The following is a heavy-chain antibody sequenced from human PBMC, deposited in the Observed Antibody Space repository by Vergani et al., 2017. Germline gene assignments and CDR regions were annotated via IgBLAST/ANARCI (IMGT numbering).Heavy chain of an antibody. CDR2: INAGNGNT. CDR1: GYTFTSYA. V-gene: IGHV1-3*01. J-gene: IGHJ3*02. CDR3: AYDSRNTDAFDI. D-gene: IGHD3-22*01. Sequence: QVQLVQSGAEVKKPGASVKVSCKASGYTFTSYAMHWVRQAPGQRHEWMGGINAGNGNTKYSQKFQGRVTITMDTSASTAYMELSSLRSEDTAVYYCAYDSRNTDAFDIWGQGTMVTVSS.